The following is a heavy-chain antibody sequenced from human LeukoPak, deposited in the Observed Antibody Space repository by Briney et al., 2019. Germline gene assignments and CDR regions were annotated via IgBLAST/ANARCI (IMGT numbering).Heavy chain of an antibody. V-gene: IGHV4-59*13. CDR2: IYYSGST. CDR3: ARDPGYYDILTGYSSYYFDY. D-gene: IGHD3-9*01. Sequence: PSETLSLTCTVSGGSISSYYWSWIRQPPGKRLDWIGYIYYSGSTNYNPSLKSRVTISVDMSKNQFSLKLSSVTAADTAVYYCARDPGYYDILTGYSSYYFDYWGQGTLVIVSS. J-gene: IGHJ4*02. CDR1: GGSISSYY.